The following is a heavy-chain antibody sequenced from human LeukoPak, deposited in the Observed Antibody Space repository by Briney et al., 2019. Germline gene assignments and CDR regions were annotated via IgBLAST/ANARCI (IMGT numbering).Heavy chain of an antibody. CDR3: AKANYDTLTGPSDY. Sequence: GGSLRLSCAASGFTFSSYAMSWVRQAPGKGLEWVSAISGSGGSTYYADSVKGRFTISRDNSKNTLYLQMNSLRAEDTAVYYCAKANYDTLTGPSDYWGQGTLVTVSS. CDR2: ISGSGGST. V-gene: IGHV3-23*01. CDR1: GFTFSSYA. J-gene: IGHJ4*02. D-gene: IGHD3-9*01.